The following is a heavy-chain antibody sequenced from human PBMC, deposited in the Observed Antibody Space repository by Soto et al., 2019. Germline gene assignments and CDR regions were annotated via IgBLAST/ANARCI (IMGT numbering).Heavy chain of an antibody. V-gene: IGHV1-18*01. CDR2: ISAYNGNT. Sequence: GASVKVSCKASGYTFTSYGISWARQATGQGLVWMGWISAYNGNTSYAQKLQGRVTMTTDTSTSTAYMELRSLRSDDTAVYYCARDLYYYYYYGMDVWGQGTTATVSS. J-gene: IGHJ6*02. CDR1: GYTFTSYG. CDR3: ARDLYYYYYYGMDV.